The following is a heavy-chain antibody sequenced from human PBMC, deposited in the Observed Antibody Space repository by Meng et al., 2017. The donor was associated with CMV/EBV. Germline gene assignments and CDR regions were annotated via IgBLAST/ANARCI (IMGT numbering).Heavy chain of an antibody. Sequence: GESLTISCAASGFTFSSYEMNWVRQAPGKGLEWVSYISSSGSTIYYADSVKGRFTISRDNAKNSLYLQMNSLRAEDTAVYYCARDTYYDYVWGSYRTFDYWGQGTLVTVSS. D-gene: IGHD3-16*02. CDR3: ARDTYYDYVWGSYRTFDY. V-gene: IGHV3-48*03. CDR1: GFTFSSYE. CDR2: ISSSGSTI. J-gene: IGHJ4*02.